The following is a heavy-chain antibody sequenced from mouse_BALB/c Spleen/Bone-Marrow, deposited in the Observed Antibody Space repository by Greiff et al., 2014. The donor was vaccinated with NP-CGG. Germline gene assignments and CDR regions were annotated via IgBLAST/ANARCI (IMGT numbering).Heavy chain of an antibody. CDR2: IRNKANGYTT. J-gene: IGHJ2*01. Sequence: EVKVVESGGGLVQPGGSLRLSCATSGFTFTAYYMSWVRQPPGKALEWLGFIRNKANGYTTEYSASVKGRFTISRDNSQSILYLQMNTLRAEDSATYYCARDRGGLLHDYWGQGTTLTVSS. D-gene: IGHD1-1*01. CDR3: ARDRGGLLHDY. CDR1: GFTFTAYY. V-gene: IGHV7-3*02.